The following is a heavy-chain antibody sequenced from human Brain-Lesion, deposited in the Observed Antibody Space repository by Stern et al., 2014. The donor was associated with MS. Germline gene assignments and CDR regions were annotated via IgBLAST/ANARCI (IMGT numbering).Heavy chain of an antibody. Sequence: QMQLVQSGPGLVKPSQTLSLSCTVSGGSISSGGYYWSWIRQPAGKGLEWIGRIFNSGSTRYHPSLKSRVTISKDTSNNPFSLRLTPMTAADTAVYYCARGRVVPGFQYYATDVWGQGTTVIVSS. CDR1: GGSISSGGYY. V-gene: IGHV4-61*02. CDR3: ARGRVVPGFQYYATDV. J-gene: IGHJ6*02. CDR2: IFNSGST. D-gene: IGHD2-2*01.